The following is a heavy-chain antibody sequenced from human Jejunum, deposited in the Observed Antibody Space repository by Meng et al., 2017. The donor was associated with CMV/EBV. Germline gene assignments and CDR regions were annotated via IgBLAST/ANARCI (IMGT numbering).Heavy chain of an antibody. V-gene: IGHV4-4*02. CDR3: GRNGYYSVDY. J-gene: IGHJ4*02. CDR2: MHHGGTT. CDR1: GDSFSSDVW. D-gene: IGHD3-22*01. Sequence: TCAVSGDSFSSDVWWSWVRQPPGKGLEWIGEMHHGGTTTYNPSLKSRVTISLDESKTEFSLKLSSPTAADTAVYYCGRNGYYSVDYWGQGALVTVSS.